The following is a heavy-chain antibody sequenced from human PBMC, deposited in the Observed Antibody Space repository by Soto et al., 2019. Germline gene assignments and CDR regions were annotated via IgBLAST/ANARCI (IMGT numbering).Heavy chain of an antibody. CDR1: GGTFSSYA. Sequence: SVKVSCKASGGTFSSYAISWVRQAPGQGLEWMGGIIPIFGTANYAQKFQGRVTITADESTSTAYMELSSLRSEDTAVYYCASRDWNSFTRYYYSGKDVWGQGTTVPVSS. J-gene: IGHJ6*02. D-gene: IGHD1-7*01. V-gene: IGHV1-69*13. CDR2: IIPIFGTA. CDR3: ASRDWNSFTRYYYSGKDV.